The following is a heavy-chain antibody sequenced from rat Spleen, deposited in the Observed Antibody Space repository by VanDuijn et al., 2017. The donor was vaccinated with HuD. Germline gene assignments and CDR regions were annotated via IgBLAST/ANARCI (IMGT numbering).Heavy chain of an antibody. CDR3: ATGGTTVLDY. CDR2: ISPSGGST. D-gene: IGHD1-1*01. Sequence: EVQLVESGGGLLQPGGSLNLSCTASGFTFSNYDMAWVRQAPTKGLEWVASISPSGGSTYYRDSVKGRFTISRDNAKSSLYLQMDSLRSEDTATYYCATGGTTVLDYWGQGVMVTVSS. V-gene: IGHV5S23*01. CDR1: GFTFSNYD. J-gene: IGHJ2*01.